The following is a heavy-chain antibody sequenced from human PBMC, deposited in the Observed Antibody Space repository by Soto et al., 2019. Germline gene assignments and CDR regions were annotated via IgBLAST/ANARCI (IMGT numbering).Heavy chain of an antibody. CDR2: ISYDGSNK. CDR3: AKDRVGATTVGLDYYYGMDV. D-gene: IGHD1-26*01. Sequence: GSLRLSCAASGFTFSSYGMHWVRQAPGKGLEWVAVISYDGSNKYYADSVKGRFTISRDNSKNTLYLQMNSLRAEDTAVYYCAKDRVGATTVGLDYYYGMDVWGQGTTVTVSS. V-gene: IGHV3-30*18. J-gene: IGHJ6*02. CDR1: GFTFSSYG.